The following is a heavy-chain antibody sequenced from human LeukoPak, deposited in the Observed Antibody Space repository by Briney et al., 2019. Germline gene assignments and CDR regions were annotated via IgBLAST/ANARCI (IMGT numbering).Heavy chain of an antibody. D-gene: IGHD6-6*01. CDR1: SASVSSSSYF. V-gene: IGHV4-39*01. CDR2: IYYSGST. Sequence: PSETLSLTCTVSSASVSSSSYFWGWMCQPPGKGLEWIGNIYYSGSTSYNPSLKSRVNISVDTSKNQFSLKVSSVTAADTAVYYCARLRYSSSSSYYYYYMDVWAKGPRSPSP. CDR3: ARLRYSSSSSYYYYYMDV. J-gene: IGHJ6*03.